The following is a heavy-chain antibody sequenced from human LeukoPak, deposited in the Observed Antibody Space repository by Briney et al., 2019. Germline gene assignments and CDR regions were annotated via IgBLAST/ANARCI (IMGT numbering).Heavy chain of an antibody. CDR1: GMSLSDSA. D-gene: IGHD3-10*01. CDR2: IRSRTKGYAT. Sequence: LAGGSLRLSCAASGMSLSDSAMNWVRQAPGKRLEWLAHIRSRTKGYATAYAASVTGRFVISRDDVKNMAFLQMTSLETEDTAVYYCIRHVEFQRPYWAQGVQVTVSS. J-gene: IGHJ4*02. V-gene: IGHV3-73*01. CDR3: IRHVEFQRPY.